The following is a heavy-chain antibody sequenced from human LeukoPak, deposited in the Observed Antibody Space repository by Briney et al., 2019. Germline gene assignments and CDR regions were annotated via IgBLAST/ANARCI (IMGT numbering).Heavy chain of an antibody. V-gene: IGHV5-51*01. Sequence: GESLTISCKASGYSFTNYWIAWVRQMPGKGLEWMGTIYPGDSDARYSPSFQGQVTLSADRSITTAYLQWPSLKASDTAIYYCARPYSTDITDAYDMWGQGTMVIVSS. CDR1: GYSFTNYW. D-gene: IGHD2/OR15-2a*01. CDR3: ARPYSTDITDAYDM. CDR2: IYPGDSDA. J-gene: IGHJ3*02.